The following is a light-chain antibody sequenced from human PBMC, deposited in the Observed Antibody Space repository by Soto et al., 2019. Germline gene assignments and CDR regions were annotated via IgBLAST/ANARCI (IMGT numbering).Light chain of an antibody. Sequence: EVVLTQSPGTLSLSPGERVTLSCRASQSVASSYLAWYQQKPGRAPRLLFYSASSRATGIPDRFSGSGSGTDFTLTIRRPEPEDFAVYYCHHFGSLPETFGQGTNV. CDR1: QSVASSY. CDR2: SAS. CDR3: HHFGSLPET. J-gene: IGKJ1*01. V-gene: IGKV3-20*01.